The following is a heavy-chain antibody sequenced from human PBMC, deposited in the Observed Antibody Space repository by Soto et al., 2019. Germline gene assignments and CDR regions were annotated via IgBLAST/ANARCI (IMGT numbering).Heavy chain of an antibody. J-gene: IGHJ5*02. CDR1: GGSISSYY. D-gene: IGHD3-3*01. V-gene: IGHV4-59*08. Sequence: SETLSLTCTVSGGSISSYYWSWIRQPPGKGLEWIGYIYYSGSTNYNPSLKSRVTISVDTSKNQFSLKLSSVTAADTAVYYCASTFFGVSCFAPWGQGPLVTVSS. CDR2: IYYSGST. CDR3: ASTFFGVSCFAP.